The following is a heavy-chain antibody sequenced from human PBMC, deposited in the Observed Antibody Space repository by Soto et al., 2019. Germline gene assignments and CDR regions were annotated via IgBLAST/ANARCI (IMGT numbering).Heavy chain of an antibody. Sequence: GGSLRLSCAASGFTFSSYAMSWVRQAPGKGLEWVSAISGSGGSTYYADSVKGRFTISRDNSKNTLYLQMNSLRAEDTAVYYCAKWTCSSGYSASHCNDYYYGMDVWGQGTTVTVSS. CDR2: ISGSGGST. V-gene: IGHV3-23*01. J-gene: IGHJ6*02. D-gene: IGHD3-22*01. CDR3: AKWTCSSGYSASHCNDYYYGMDV. CDR1: GFTFSSYA.